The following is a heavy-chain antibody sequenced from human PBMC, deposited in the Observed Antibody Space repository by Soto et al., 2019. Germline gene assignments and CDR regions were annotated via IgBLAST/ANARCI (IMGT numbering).Heavy chain of an antibody. J-gene: IGHJ6*02. CDR1: GGSFSGYY. CDR2: INHSGST. CDR3: ARGRSVGYYYGMDV. V-gene: IGHV4-34*01. Sequence: SETLSLTCAVYGGSFSGYYWSWISQPPGKGLEWIGEINHSGSTNYNPSLKSRVTISVDTSKNQFSLKLSSVTAADTAVYYCARGRSVGYYYGMDVWGQGTTLTVS.